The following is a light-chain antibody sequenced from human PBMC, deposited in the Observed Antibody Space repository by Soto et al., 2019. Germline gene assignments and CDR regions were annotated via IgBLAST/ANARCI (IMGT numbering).Light chain of an antibody. CDR1: ESIFSK. V-gene: IGKV3-15*01. J-gene: IGKJ4*01. CDR3: QQYNKWPPT. Sequence: VMTQFPSTLSVSPGERATLSCRASESIFSKLAWYQQKVGQTPRLVIFGASNRANGIPDRFSGSESGTDFTLTISSLQSEDFGIYYCQQYNKWPPTFGGGTKVEI. CDR2: GAS.